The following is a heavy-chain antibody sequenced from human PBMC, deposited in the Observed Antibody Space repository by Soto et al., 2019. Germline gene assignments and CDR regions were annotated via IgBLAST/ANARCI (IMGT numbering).Heavy chain of an antibody. J-gene: IGHJ4*02. CDR1: GGSINDFY. CDR3: ARLGGVAARTFDY. Sequence: PSETLSLTCTVSGGSINDFYWSWIRQPPGKGLEWIGYIYYSGSTDYNPSPKSRVTISVDPSKTQFSLNLRSVNTADTAVYYCARLGGVAARTFDYWGQGTLVTVSS. V-gene: IGHV4-59*12. D-gene: IGHD6-6*01. CDR2: IYYSGST.